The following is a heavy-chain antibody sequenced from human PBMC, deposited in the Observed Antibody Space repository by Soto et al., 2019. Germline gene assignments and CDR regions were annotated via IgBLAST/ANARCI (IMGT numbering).Heavy chain of an antibody. D-gene: IGHD2-15*01. CDR2: INAGNGNT. CDR3: ARDLGGWPDF. V-gene: IGHV1-3*01. J-gene: IGHJ4*02. Sequence: QVQLVQSGAEVKKPGASVKVSCKASGYTFTSYAMHWVRQAPGQRLEWMGGINAGNGNTKYSQKFQDRVTITRDTSASTAYMELSSLRSEDTAVYYCARDLGGWPDFWGQGTLVTVSS. CDR1: GYTFTSYA.